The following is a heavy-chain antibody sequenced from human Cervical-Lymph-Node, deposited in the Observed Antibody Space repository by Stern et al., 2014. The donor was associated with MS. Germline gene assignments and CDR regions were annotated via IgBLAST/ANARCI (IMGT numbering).Heavy chain of an antibody. D-gene: IGHD1-1*01. CDR1: GGSITSNGDS. CDR3: AREHNWNYFDL. Sequence: QVQLQESGSGLVKPSQTLSLTCLVSGGSITSNGDSWSWIRQPTGKGLAGIGSIYHGGRSYYTPSLRIRLSMSVDQSKTQFSLRLTSGTAADTAVYFCAREHNWNYFDLWGQGTLVSVSP. CDR2: IYHGGRS. V-gene: IGHV4-30-2*01. J-gene: IGHJ4*02.